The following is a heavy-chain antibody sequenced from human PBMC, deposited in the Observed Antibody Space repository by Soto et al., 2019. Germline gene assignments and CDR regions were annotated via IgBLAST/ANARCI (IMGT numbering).Heavy chain of an antibody. V-gene: IGHV3-7*03. Sequence: EVQLVESGGGLVQPGGSLRLSCAVSGLTFSTTWMTWVRQAPGKGLEWLASINQDGSATYYVDSVKGRFTIPRDNAKSTLDLQLNSLRGEDSATDYCARDRGPNTLDYWGQGTLVTVSS. J-gene: IGHJ4*02. D-gene: IGHD7-27*01. CDR2: INQDGSAT. CDR1: GLTFSTTW. CDR3: ARDRGPNTLDY.